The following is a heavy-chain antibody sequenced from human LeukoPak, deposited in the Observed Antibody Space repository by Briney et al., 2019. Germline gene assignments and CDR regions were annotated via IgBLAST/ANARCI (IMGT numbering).Heavy chain of an antibody. CDR2: IYSGGST. V-gene: IGHV3-53*01. J-gene: IGHJ6*02. Sequence: MSWVRQAPGKGLERVSVIYSGGSTYYADSVKGRFTVSRDNSKSTLYLQMNSLRAEGTAVFYCARTIAQYTNSWLYYNYGMDVWGQGTTVTVSS. D-gene: IGHD6-13*01. CDR3: ARTIAQYTNSWLYYNYGMDV.